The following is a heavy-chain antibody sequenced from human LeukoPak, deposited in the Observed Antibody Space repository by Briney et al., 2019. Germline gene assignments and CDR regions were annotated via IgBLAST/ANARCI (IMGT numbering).Heavy chain of an antibody. CDR2: ISYDGSNK. D-gene: IGHD6-13*01. Sequence: GGSLRLSCAASGFTFSSYAMHWVRRAPGKGLEWVAVISYDGSNKYYADSVKGRFTISRDNSKNTLYLQMNSLRAEDTAVYYCAKGYSTNSYYFDSWGQGTLVTVSS. CDR1: GFTFSSYA. V-gene: IGHV3-30-3*01. J-gene: IGHJ4*02. CDR3: AKGYSTNSYYFDS.